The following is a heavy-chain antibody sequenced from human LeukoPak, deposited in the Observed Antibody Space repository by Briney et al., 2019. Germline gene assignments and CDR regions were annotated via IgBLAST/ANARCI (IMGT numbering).Heavy chain of an antibody. J-gene: IGHJ4*02. CDR2: ISSNGGST. Sequence: GGSLRLSCSASGFTFSSYAMHWVRQAPGKRLEYVSAISSNGGSTYYADSVKGRFTISRDNSKNTLYLQMSSLRAEDTAVYYCVKDSAMVRGVIIPYYSDYWGQGTLVTVSS. V-gene: IGHV3-64D*06. CDR1: GFTFSSYA. CDR3: VKDSAMVRGVIIPYYSDY. D-gene: IGHD3-10*01.